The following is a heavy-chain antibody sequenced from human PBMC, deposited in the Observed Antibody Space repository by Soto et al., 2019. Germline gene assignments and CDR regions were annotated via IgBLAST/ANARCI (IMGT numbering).Heavy chain of an antibody. V-gene: IGHV4-59*01. CDR3: ARYRREAVAGYTLDN. D-gene: IGHD6-13*01. CDR2: VYNSGST. CDR1: GGSISSNY. Sequence: PSETLSLTCTASGGSISSNYWTWIRQPPGKGLEWIGYVYNSGSTNYNPSLKSRVTISEDTSKGQVYLKVNSMTAADTAVYYCARYRREAVAGYTLDNWGQGILVTVSS. J-gene: IGHJ4*02.